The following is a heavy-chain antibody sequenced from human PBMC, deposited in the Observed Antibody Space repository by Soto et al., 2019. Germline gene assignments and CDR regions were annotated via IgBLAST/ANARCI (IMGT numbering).Heavy chain of an antibody. CDR2: INHSGST. J-gene: IGHJ4*02. Sequence: PSETLSLTCAVYGGSFSGYYWSWIRQPPGKGLEWLGEINHSGSTNYNPSLKSRVTISVGTSKNQFSLKLSSVTAADTAVYYCARGLPGYYYDSSGYYPKTYYFDYWGQGTLVTVSS. D-gene: IGHD3-22*01. V-gene: IGHV4-34*01. CDR3: ARGLPGYYYDSSGYYPKTYYFDY. CDR1: GGSFSGYY.